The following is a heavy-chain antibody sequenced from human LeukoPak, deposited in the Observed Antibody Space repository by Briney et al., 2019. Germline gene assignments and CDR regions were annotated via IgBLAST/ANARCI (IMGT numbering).Heavy chain of an antibody. CDR1: GGSISSYY. CDR3: ARNYDSEYYFDY. V-gene: IGHV4-59*08. Sequence: SETLSLTCTVSGGSISSYYWSWIRQPPGKGLEWIGYIYYSGSTNYNPSLKSRVTISVDTSKNQFSLKLSSVTAADTAVYYCARNYDSEYYFDYWGQGTLATVSS. CDR2: IYYSGST. D-gene: IGHD3-22*01. J-gene: IGHJ4*02.